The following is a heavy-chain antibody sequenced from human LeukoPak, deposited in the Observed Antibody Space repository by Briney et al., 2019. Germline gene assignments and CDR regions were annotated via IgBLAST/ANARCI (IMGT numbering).Heavy chain of an antibody. D-gene: IGHD2-2*02. CDR3: AAVGVVVPAAILWAFDY. Sequence: ASVKVSCKASGYTFTGYYMHWVRQAPGQGLEWMGWINPNSGGTNYAQKFQGRVTMTRDTSISTAYMELSRLRSDDAAVYYCAAVGVVVPAAILWAFDYGGQGTLVTVSS. CDR1: GYTFTGYY. J-gene: IGHJ4*02. V-gene: IGHV1-2*02. CDR2: INPNSGGT.